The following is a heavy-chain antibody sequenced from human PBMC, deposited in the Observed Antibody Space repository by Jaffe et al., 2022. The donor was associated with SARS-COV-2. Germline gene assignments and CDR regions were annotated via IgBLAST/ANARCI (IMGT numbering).Heavy chain of an antibody. D-gene: IGHD2-15*01. Sequence: QVQLVESGGGVVQPGRSLRLSCAASGFTFSSYAMHWVRQAPGKGLEWVAVISYDGSNKYYADSVKGRFTISRDNSKNTLYLQMNSLRAEDTAVYYCARDAIYCSGGSCYYWPHYYYYGMDVWGQGTTVTVSS. CDR2: ISYDGSNK. CDR1: GFTFSSYA. J-gene: IGHJ6*02. CDR3: ARDAIYCSGGSCYYWPHYYYYGMDV. V-gene: IGHV3-30-3*01.